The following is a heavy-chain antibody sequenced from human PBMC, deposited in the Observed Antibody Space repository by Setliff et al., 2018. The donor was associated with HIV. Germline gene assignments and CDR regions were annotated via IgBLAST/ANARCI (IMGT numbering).Heavy chain of an antibody. J-gene: IGHJ6*03. CDR3: ARHAPYDSSAYEVWYYYMDV. D-gene: IGHD3-22*01. CDR1: GGSFTDIGGSFTDYY. V-gene: IGHV4-34*01. Sequence: KPSETLSLTCAVFGGSFTDIGGSFTDYYWIWIRQPPGKGLEWIGEINHSGSTHYNPSLKSRFTISVDTSKNQFSLKVNSVTAADTAVYYCARHAPYDSSAYEVWYYYMDVWSKGTTVTVSS. CDR2: INHSGST.